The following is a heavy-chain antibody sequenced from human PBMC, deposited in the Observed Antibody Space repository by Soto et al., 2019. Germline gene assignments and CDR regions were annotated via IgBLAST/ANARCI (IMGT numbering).Heavy chain of an antibody. D-gene: IGHD6-13*01. J-gene: IGHJ6*02. CDR2: IYPGDSDT. Sequence: GESLKISCKGSGYSFTSYWIGWVRQMPGKGLKGMGIIYPGDSDTRYSPSFQGQVTISADKSISTAYLQWSSLKASDTAMYYCARPQSYSSSWYTDYYYGMDVWGQGTTVTVSS. CDR1: GYSFTSYW. CDR3: ARPQSYSSSWYTDYYYGMDV. V-gene: IGHV5-51*01.